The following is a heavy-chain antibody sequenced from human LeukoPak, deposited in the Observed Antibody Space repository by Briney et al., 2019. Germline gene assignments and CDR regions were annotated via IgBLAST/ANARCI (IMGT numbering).Heavy chain of an antibody. CDR2: INPNSGGT. J-gene: IGHJ5*02. D-gene: IGHD2-15*01. Sequence: ASVKVSCKASGYTFTGYYMHWVRQAPGQGLEWMGWINPNSGGTNYAQKFQGRVTMTRDTSISTAYMELNRLRSHDTAVYYCASCPWYCSGGSCYHMNWFDPWGQGTLVTVSS. V-gene: IGHV1-2*02. CDR3: ASCPWYCSGGSCYHMNWFDP. CDR1: GYTFTGYY.